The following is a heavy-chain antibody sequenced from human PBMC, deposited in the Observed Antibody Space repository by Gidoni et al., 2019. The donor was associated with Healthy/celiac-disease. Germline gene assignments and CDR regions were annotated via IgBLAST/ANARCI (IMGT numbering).Heavy chain of an antibody. D-gene: IGHD6-13*01. CDR1: GYTFTSYA. V-gene: IGHV1-3*01. CDR3: ARAESIAAAGTLDY. Sequence: QVQLVQSGAEVKKPGASVKVSCKASGYTFTSYAMHWVRQAPGQLLEWMGWINAGNGNTKYSQKFQGRVTITRDTSASTAYMELSSLRSEDTAVYYCARAESIAAAGTLDYWGQGTLVTVSS. CDR2: INAGNGNT. J-gene: IGHJ4*02.